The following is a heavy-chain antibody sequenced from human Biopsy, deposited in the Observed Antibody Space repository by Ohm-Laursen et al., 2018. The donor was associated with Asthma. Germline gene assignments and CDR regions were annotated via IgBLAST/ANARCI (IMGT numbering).Heavy chain of an antibody. CDR2: VSYDGGVV. D-gene: IGHD6-19*01. CDR3: AREGVAGTHIED. CDR1: GFVFRSHA. J-gene: IGHJ4*02. Sequence: SLRLSCSAAGFVFRSHAMHWVRQAPGKGLEWVAVVSYDGGVVHYADSVKGRFTISRDNSKNTLSLQMNSLTAEDTAVYYCAREGVAGTHIEDWGQGTLVTVSS. V-gene: IGHV3-30-3*01.